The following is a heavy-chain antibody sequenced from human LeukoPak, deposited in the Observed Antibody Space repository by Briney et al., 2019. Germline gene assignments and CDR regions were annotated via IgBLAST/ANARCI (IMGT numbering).Heavy chain of an antibody. Sequence: ASVKVSCKASGYTFTGYYMHWVRQAPGQGLEWMGWINPNSGGTNYAQKFQGRVTMTRDTSISTAYMELTRLRSDDTAVYYCARDRPPRAFDIWGQGTMVSVSS. CDR1: GYTFTGYY. V-gene: IGHV1-2*02. J-gene: IGHJ3*02. CDR2: INPNSGGT. CDR3: ARDRPPRAFDI. D-gene: IGHD6-6*01.